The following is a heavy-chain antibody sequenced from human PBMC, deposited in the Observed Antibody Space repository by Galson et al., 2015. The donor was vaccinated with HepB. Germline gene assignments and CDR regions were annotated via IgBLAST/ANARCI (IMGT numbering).Heavy chain of an antibody. CDR3: ATTDLGYCSSTSCSDAFDI. CDR1: GFTVSSNY. J-gene: IGHJ3*02. V-gene: IGHV3-66*01. D-gene: IGHD2-2*01. CDR2: IYSGGST. Sequence: SLRLSCAASGFTVSSNYMSWVRQAPGKGLEWVSVIYSGGSTYYADSVKGRFTISRDNSKNTLYLQMNSLRAEDTAVYYCATTDLGYCSSTSCSDAFDIWGQGTMVTVSS.